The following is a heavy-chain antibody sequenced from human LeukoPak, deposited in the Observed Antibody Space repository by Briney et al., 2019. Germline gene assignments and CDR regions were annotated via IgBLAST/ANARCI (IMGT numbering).Heavy chain of an antibody. D-gene: IGHD2-8*02. V-gene: IGHV1-3*01. J-gene: IGHJ4*02. CDR3: ARSWWIDY. Sequence: ASVKVSRKASGYTFTSYAMHWVRQAPGQRLEWMGWINAGNGSTKYSQKFQGRVTITRDTSASTAYMELSSLRSEDTAVYYCARSWWIDYWGQGTLVTVSS. CDR1: GYTFTSYA. CDR2: INAGNGST.